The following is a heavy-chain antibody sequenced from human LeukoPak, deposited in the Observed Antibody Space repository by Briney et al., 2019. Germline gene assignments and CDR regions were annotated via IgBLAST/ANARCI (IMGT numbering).Heavy chain of an antibody. CDR2: IGYDGSNK. Sequence: GGSLRLSCAASGFSFSSYGIHWVRQAPGKGLEWVAVIGYDGSNKYYADSVKGRFTISRDNSKNTLYLQMNSLRAEDTAVYYCARATSGTSYNYWGQGTLVTVSS. D-gene: IGHD3-10*01. J-gene: IGHJ4*02. CDR1: GFSFSSYG. V-gene: IGHV3-33*08. CDR3: ARATSGTSYNY.